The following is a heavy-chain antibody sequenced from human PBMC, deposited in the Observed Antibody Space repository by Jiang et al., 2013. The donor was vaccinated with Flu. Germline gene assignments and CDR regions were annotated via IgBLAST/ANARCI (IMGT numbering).Heavy chain of an antibody. CDR1: GFTFTSSA. V-gene: IGHV1-58*02. CDR3: AAGVGMYYYDSSVQFDP. J-gene: IGHJ5*02. Sequence: EVKKPGTSVKVSCKASGFTFTSSAMQWVRQARGQRLEWIGWIVVGSGNTNYAQKFQERVTITRDMSTSTAYMELSSLRSEDTAVYYCAAGVGMYYYDSSVQFDPWGQGTLVTVSS. D-gene: IGHD3-22*01. CDR2: IVVGSGNT.